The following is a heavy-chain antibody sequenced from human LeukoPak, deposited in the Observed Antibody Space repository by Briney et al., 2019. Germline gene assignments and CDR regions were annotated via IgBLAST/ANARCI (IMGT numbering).Heavy chain of an antibody. CDR1: GFTFTTYG. Sequence: GGSLRLSCAASGFTFTTYGMIWVRQAPGKGLEWVSYISGSGTTKYYADSVRGRFTISRDNAKNSLYLQMNSLRVEDTAVYYCAREGSWAFDIWGQGTMVTVSS. CDR2: ISGSGTTK. V-gene: IGHV3-48*04. J-gene: IGHJ3*02. CDR3: AREGSWAFDI.